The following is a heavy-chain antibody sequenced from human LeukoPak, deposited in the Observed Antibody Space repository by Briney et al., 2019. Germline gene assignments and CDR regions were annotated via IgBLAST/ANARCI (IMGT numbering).Heavy chain of an antibody. V-gene: IGHV3-74*01. CDR2: INSDGSST. D-gene: IGHD6-19*01. J-gene: IGHJ4*02. CDR1: GFTFSSYW. Sequence: GGSLRLSCAASGFTFSSYWMHWVRQAPGKGLVWVSRINSDGSSTSNADSVKGRFTLSRDNANNTLYLQMNSLRGEDTAVYYCASPIAVAGTPYYWGQGTLVTVSS. CDR3: ASPIAVAGTPYY.